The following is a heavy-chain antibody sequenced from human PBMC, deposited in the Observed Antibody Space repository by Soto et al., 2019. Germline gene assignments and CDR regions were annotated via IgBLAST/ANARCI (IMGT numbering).Heavy chain of an antibody. J-gene: IGHJ4*02. Sequence: SETLSLTCTVSGGSISSGDYYWSWIRQPPGKGLEWIGYIYYSGSTYYNPSLKSRVTISVDTSKNQLSLKLSSVTAADTAVYYCAYDSSGYGFDYWGQGTLVTVSS. V-gene: IGHV4-30-4*01. CDR3: AYDSSGYGFDY. D-gene: IGHD3-22*01. CDR2: IYYSGST. CDR1: GGSISSGDYY.